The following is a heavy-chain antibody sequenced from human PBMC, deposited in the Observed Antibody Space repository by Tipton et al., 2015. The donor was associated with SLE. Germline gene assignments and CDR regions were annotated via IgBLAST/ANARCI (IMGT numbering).Heavy chain of an antibody. CDR2: IYHSGST. CDR3: ASGYSSGSFDY. V-gene: IGHV4-30-2*02. D-gene: IGHD6-19*01. Sequence: LRLSCAGSGFTFDDYAIHWVRQAPGKGLEWIGYIYHSGSTSYNPSLNSRVTMSVDRSKNQFSLNLTSVTAADTAVYYCASGYSSGSFDYWGQGTLVIVSS. J-gene: IGHJ4*02. CDR1: GFTFDDYA.